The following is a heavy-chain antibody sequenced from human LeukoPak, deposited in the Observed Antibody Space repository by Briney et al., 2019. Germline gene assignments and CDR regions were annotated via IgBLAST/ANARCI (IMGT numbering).Heavy chain of an antibody. CDR2: ISSSGSTI. CDR3: ARDLDWELPKPSYYYYYGMGV. V-gene: IGHV3-11*01. CDR1: GFTFSDYY. Sequence: GGSLRLSCAASGFTFSDYYMSWIRQAPGKGLEWVSYISSSGSTIYYADSVKGRFTISRDNAKNSLYLQMNSLRAEDTAVYYCARDLDWELPKPSYYYYYGMGVWGQGTTVTVSS. D-gene: IGHD1-26*01. J-gene: IGHJ6*02.